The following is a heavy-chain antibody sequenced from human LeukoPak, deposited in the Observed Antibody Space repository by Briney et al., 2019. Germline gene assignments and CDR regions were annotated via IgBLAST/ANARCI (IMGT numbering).Heavy chain of an antibody. J-gene: IGHJ4*02. V-gene: IGHV1-18*01. Sequence: ASVKVSCKASGGTFSSYAISWVRQAPGQGLEWMGWISAYNGNTNYAQKLQGRVTMTTDTSTSTAYMELRSLRSDDTAVYYCARDFRYEGYVWGSYRPIDYWGQGTLVTVSS. CDR1: GGTFSSYA. D-gene: IGHD3-16*02. CDR2: ISAYNGNT. CDR3: ARDFRYEGYVWGSYRPIDY.